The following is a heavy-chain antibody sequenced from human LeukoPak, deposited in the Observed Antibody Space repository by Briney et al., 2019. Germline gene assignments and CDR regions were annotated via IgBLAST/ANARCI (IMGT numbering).Heavy chain of an antibody. CDR2: INPSGGST. V-gene: IGHV1-46*01. D-gene: IGHD3-22*01. CDR1: GYTFTSYY. Sequence: ASVKVSRKASGYTFTSYYMHWVRQAPGQGLDWMGIINPSGGSTSYAQKFQGRVTMTRDTSTSTVYMELSSLRSEDTAVYYCARDLPYYDSSGGGFDYWGQGTLVTVSS. CDR3: ARDLPYYDSSGGGFDY. J-gene: IGHJ4*02.